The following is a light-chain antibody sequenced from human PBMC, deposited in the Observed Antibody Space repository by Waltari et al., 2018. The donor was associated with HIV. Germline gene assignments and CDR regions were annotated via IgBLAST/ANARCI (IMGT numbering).Light chain of an antibody. V-gene: IGLV2-14*01. CDR1: RSAVGYIIY. J-gene: IGLJ1*01. CDR2: DVN. Sequence: QSALTQPASVSVSPGQQITVPCTGARSAVGYIIYVSWYQQHPGKAPKVIIYDVNNGPSGVSNHFSGSKSGYTASLTISGLRAEDEADYYCKSFSTSNTYVFGSGTRVTVL. CDR3: KSFSTSNTYV.